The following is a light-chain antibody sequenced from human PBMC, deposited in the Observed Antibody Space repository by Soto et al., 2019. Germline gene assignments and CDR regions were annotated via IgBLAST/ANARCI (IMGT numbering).Light chain of an antibody. CDR1: SSNIGAGFD. Sequence: QSVLTQPPSVSGAPGQRVTISCTGGSSNIGAGFDVHWYQQFPGTAPKLLIYGNHNRPSGVPDRLSGSKSGASASLAISGLQAEDEADYYCQSYDSRMSGYVFLSGYVFGSGTKLTVL. V-gene: IGLV1-40*01. CDR3: QSYDSRMSGYVFLSGYV. J-gene: IGLJ1*01. CDR2: GNH.